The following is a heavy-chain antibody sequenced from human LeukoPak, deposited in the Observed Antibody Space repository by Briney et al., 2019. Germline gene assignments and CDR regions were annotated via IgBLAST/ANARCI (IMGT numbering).Heavy chain of an antibody. V-gene: IGHV1-69*05. Sequence: GASVKVSCKASGGTFSSYAISWVRQAPGQGLEWMGGIIPIFGTANYAQKFQGRVTITTDESTSTAYMELSSLRSEDTAVYYCARGIAVAGRPFDYWGQGTLVTVSS. CDR3: ARGIAVAGRPFDY. J-gene: IGHJ4*02. CDR1: GGTFSSYA. D-gene: IGHD6-19*01. CDR2: IIPIFGTA.